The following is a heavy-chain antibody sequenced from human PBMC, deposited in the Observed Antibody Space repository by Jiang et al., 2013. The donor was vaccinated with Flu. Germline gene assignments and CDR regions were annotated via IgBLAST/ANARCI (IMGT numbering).Heavy chain of an antibody. V-gene: IGHV1-69*06. CDR2: A. Sequence: ANYAQKFQDRVTITADKSTNTAYMELSSLRSEDTAVYFCASHRDPIPDAWYFDLWGRGTLVTVSS. J-gene: IGHJ2*01. D-gene: IGHD2-21*01. CDR3: ASHRDPIPDAWYFDL.